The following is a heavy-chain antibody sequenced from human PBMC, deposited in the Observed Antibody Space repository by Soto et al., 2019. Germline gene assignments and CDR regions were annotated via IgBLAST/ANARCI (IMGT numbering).Heavy chain of an antibody. CDR1: GGTFSNYT. D-gene: IGHD4-17*01. Sequence: QVQLVQSGAEVKKPGYSVKVSCKASGGTFSNYTITWVRQAPGQGLEWMGRIIPILDIANYAKKLQGRGTITAHKSTSTAYMELSSLRSEDTAVYYCARDVGLGPVTVSTHVDYCGQGTLVIVSS. CDR2: IIPILDIA. V-gene: IGHV1-69*08. J-gene: IGHJ4*02. CDR3: ARDVGLGPVTVSTHVDY.